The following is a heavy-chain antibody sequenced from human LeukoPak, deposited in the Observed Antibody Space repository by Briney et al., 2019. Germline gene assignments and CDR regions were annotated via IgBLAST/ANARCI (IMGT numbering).Heavy chain of an antibody. Sequence: SVKVSCKASGGTFSSYAISWVRQAPGQGLEWMGGIIPIFGTANYAQKFQGRVTITADKSTSTAYMELSSLRSEDTAVYYCARDRGGDYSKHPYYYYYYMDVWGKGTTVTVSS. CDR1: GGTFSSYA. D-gene: IGHD4-11*01. CDR2: IIPIFGTA. CDR3: ARDRGGDYSKHPYYYYYYMDV. J-gene: IGHJ6*03. V-gene: IGHV1-69*06.